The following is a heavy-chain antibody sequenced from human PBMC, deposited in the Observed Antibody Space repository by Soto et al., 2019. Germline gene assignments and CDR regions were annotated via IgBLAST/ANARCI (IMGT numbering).Heavy chain of an antibody. V-gene: IGHV4-30-4*01. CDR3: ARGMVVAATAYGEYYYYYGMDV. Sequence: SSETLSLTCTVSGGSISSGDYYWSWIRQPPGKGLEWIGYIYYSGSTYYNPSLKSRVTISVDTSKNQFSLKLSSVTAADTAVYYCARGMVVAATAYGEYYYYYGMDVWGQGTTVTVSS. CDR2: IYYSGST. CDR1: GGSISSGDYY. J-gene: IGHJ6*02. D-gene: IGHD2-15*01.